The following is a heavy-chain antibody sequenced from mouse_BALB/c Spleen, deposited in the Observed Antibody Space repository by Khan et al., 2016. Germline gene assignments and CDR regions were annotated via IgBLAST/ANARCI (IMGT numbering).Heavy chain of an antibody. CDR3: ARPYDYGDFDV. CDR2: INPSTGYT. Sequence: QVRLQQSGAELAKPGASVKMSCKASGYTFTSYWMHWVKQRPGQVLEWIGYINPSTGYTEYNQKFKDKATLTADKSSSTAYMQLSSLTSEDSAVYYCARPYDYGDFDVWGAGTTVTVSS. D-gene: IGHD2-4*01. CDR1: GYTFTSYW. J-gene: IGHJ1*01. V-gene: IGHV1-7*01.